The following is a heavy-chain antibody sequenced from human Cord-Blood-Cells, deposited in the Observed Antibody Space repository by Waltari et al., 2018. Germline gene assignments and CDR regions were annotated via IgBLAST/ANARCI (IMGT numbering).Heavy chain of an antibody. CDR1: GFTFCTYE. D-gene: IGHD2-2*01. Sequence: EVQLCESGGGLVPPGGSLRLSCAASGFTFCTYEMNWVRQAPGKGLEWVSYISSGGSTIYYADSVKGRFTISRDNAKNSLYLQMNSLRAEDTAVYYCARGTTLFDYWGQGTLVTVSS. J-gene: IGHJ4*02. V-gene: IGHV3-48*03. CDR3: ARGTTLFDY. CDR2: ISSGGSTI.